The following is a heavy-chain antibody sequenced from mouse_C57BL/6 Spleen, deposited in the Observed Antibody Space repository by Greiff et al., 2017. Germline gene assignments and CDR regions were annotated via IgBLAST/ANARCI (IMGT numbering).Heavy chain of an antibody. D-gene: IGHD2-4*01. V-gene: IGHV5-4*01. CDR2: ISDGGSYT. Sequence: EVQLQESGGGLVKPGGSLKLSCAASGFTFSSYAMSWVRQTPEKRLEWVATISDGGSYTYYPDNVKGRFTISRDNAKNNLYLQMSHLKSEDTAMYYCAREGFYYDYDRGFAYWGQGTLVTVSA. CDR3: AREGFYYDYDRGFAY. J-gene: IGHJ3*01. CDR1: GFTFSSYA.